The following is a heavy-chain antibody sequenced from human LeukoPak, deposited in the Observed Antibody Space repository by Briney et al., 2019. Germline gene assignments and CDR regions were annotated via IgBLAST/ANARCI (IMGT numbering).Heavy chain of an antibody. V-gene: IGHV3-23*01. Sequence: QPGGSLRLSCAASGFTFSSYAMSWVRQAPGKGLEWVSAISGSGGSTYYADSAKGRFTISRDNSKNTLYLQMNSLRAEDTAVYYCVRTMVRGVISYYFDYWGQGTLVTVSS. D-gene: IGHD3-10*01. CDR2: ISGSGGST. CDR1: GFTFSSYA. CDR3: VRTMVRGVISYYFDY. J-gene: IGHJ4*02.